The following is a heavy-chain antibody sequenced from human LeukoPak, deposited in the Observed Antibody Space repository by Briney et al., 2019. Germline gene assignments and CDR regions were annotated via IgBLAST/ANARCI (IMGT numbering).Heavy chain of an antibody. J-gene: IGHJ4*02. Sequence: GGSLRLSCAASGFTFSSYTMNWVRQAPGKGLEWASSITSSNYINYADSVKGRFTISRDNAKNSMYLHMNSLRAEDTAVYYCARARVRGVIITTSECFDHWGQGTLVTVSS. CDR2: ITSSNYI. D-gene: IGHD3-10*01. V-gene: IGHV3-21*01. CDR3: ARARVRGVIITTSECFDH. CDR1: GFTFSSYT.